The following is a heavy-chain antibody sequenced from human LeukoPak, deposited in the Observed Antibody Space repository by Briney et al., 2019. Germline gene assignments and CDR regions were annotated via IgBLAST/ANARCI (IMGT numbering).Heavy chain of an antibody. D-gene: IGHD7-27*01. Sequence: GGSLRLSCAASGFTFSSYSMNWVRQAPGKGLEWVSSISSSSSYIYYADSVKGRFTISRDNAENSLYLQMNSLRAEDTAVYYCAREGTGLVAPLKFYYYYYYGMDVWGQGTTVTVSS. CDR3: AREGTGLVAPLKFYYYYYYGMDV. J-gene: IGHJ6*02. CDR1: GFTFSSYS. CDR2: ISSSSSYI. V-gene: IGHV3-21*01.